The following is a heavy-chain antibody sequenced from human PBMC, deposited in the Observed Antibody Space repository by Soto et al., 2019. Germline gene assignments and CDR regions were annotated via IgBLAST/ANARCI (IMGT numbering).Heavy chain of an antibody. Sequence: QVQLVQSGAEVKKPGASVKVSCKASGYTFTNYHISWVRQAPGQGLECMGWISAYNGNTNYAQKLQGRVTMTTDTSPSNALMELRSLGSDDTAVYFCARDGTPSDYWGQGTPVTVSS. V-gene: IGHV1-18*01. D-gene: IGHD1-1*01. CDR2: ISAYNGNT. J-gene: IGHJ4*02. CDR3: ARDGTPSDY. CDR1: GYTFTNYH.